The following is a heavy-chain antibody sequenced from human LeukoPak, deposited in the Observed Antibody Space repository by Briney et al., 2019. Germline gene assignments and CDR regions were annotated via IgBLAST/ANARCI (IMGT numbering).Heavy chain of an antibody. V-gene: IGHV4-34*01. CDR2: INHRGST. J-gene: IGHJ4*02. Sequence: SETLSLTCAVYGGSFSGYYWSWIRQPPGKGREWIGEINHRGSTNYNPSLKSRVTISVDTSKNKFSLKLSSVTAADTAVYYCASSYYDSSGTFGYWGQGTLVTVSS. CDR3: ASSYYDSSGTFGY. CDR1: GGSFSGYY. D-gene: IGHD3-22*01.